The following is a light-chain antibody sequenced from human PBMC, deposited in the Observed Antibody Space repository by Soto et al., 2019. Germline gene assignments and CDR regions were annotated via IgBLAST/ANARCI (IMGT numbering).Light chain of an antibody. V-gene: IGKV2-30*02. Sequence: DVVMTQSPPSLPVTLGRPASISCRSNQSLVHSDGIAYFSWFQQRPGRSPRRLIYKVSNRDSGVPARFSGSGSGTDLALKISRVEAEDVGVYYCMQGTHWPITLGQGTRLEIK. CDR1: QSLVHSDGIAY. J-gene: IGKJ5*01. CDR3: MQGTHWPIT. CDR2: KVS.